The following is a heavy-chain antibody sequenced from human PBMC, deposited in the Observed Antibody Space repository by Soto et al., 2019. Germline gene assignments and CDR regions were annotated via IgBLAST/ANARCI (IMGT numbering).Heavy chain of an antibody. Sequence: GESLKISCAASGFTFSSNAMQWVRQAPGKGLEWVAVISYDGSNSNYADSVKGRFTISRDNSKNTVWLEMNSLRAEDTAVYYCARDPTVTTHYTFDYWGQGTLVTVSS. V-gene: IGHV3-30-3*01. CDR1: GFTFSSNA. D-gene: IGHD4-17*01. CDR2: ISYDGSNS. J-gene: IGHJ4*02. CDR3: ARDPTVTTHYTFDY.